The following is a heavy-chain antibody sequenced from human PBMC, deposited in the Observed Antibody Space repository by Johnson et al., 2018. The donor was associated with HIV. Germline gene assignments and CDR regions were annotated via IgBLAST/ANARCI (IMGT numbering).Heavy chain of an antibody. D-gene: IGHD1-1*01. CDR1: GFTFTNAW. CDR2: IKSKTDGGTT. Sequence: VLLVESGGGLVKPGGSLRLSCAASGFTFTNAWMSWVRQAPGKGLEWIGRIKSKTDGGTTDYAAPVKGRFTVSRDDSKNTLFLQMNSLIVEDTAVYYCARAYNYPIWGQGTMLTVSS. CDR3: ARAYNYPI. J-gene: IGHJ3*02. V-gene: IGHV3-15*01.